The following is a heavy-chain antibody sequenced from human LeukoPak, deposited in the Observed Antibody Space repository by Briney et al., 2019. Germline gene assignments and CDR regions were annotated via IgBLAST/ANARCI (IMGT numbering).Heavy chain of an antibody. CDR1: GGSFSGYY. CDR3: ARGMNPSPSANFWSGYHPGHAFDI. D-gene: IGHD3-3*01. Sequence: PSETLSLTCAVYGGSFSGYYWSWIRQPPGKGLEWIGEINHSGSTNYNPSLKSRVTISVDTSKNQFSLKLSSVTAADTAVYYCARGMNPSPSANFWSGYHPGHAFDIWGQGTMVTVSS. V-gene: IGHV4-34*01. CDR2: INHSGST. J-gene: IGHJ3*02.